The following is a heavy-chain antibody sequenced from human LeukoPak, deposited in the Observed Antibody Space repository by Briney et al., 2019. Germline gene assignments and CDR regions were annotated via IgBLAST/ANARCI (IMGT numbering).Heavy chain of an antibody. J-gene: IGHJ4*02. D-gene: IGHD6-13*01. CDR3: ARVGTAEGTLEDY. V-gene: IGHV3-7*01. CDR2: IKHDGSEK. CDR1: GFTFCSYW. Sequence: PGGSLRLSCAASGFTFCSYWMSWVRQPPGKGLEWVANIKHDGSEKYYVDSVKGRFTISRDNAKNSLYLQMNSLRGEDTAVYYCARVGTAEGTLEDYWGQGTLVTVSS.